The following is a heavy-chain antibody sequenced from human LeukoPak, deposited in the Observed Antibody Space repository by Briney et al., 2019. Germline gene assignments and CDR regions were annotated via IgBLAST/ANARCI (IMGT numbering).Heavy chain of an antibody. J-gene: IGHJ4*02. D-gene: IGHD7-27*01. CDR2: IIPIFGTA. Sequence: ASVKVSCKASGGTFSSYAISWVRQAPGQGLEWMGGIIPIFGTANYAQKFQGRVTITTDESTSTAYMELSSLRSEDTVVYYCARVATGDFFYFDYWGQGTLVTVSS. CDR1: GGTFSSYA. CDR3: ARVATGDFFYFDY. V-gene: IGHV1-69*05.